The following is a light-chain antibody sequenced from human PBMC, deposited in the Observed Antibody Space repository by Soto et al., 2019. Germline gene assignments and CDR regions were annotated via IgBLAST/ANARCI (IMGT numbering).Light chain of an antibody. CDR3: SSWTGNNFVV. CDR1: SSNVGAYNY. Sequence: QSALTQPPSASGSPGQSVTISCTGTSSNVGAYNYVSWYQQHPGKAPKLMIYEVTKRPSGVPDRVSGSKSGSTASLTVSGLQAEDEADYYCSSWTGNNFVVFGGGTKVTVL. CDR2: EVT. V-gene: IGLV2-8*01. J-gene: IGLJ2*01.